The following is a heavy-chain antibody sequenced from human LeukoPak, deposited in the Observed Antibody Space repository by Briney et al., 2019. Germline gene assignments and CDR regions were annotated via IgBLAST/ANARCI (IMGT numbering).Heavy chain of an antibody. CDR3: AGGPEYRYGFFDY. CDR2: FSGSDGST. D-gene: IGHD5-18*01. CDR1: GFTFGSYA. Sequence: GGSLRLSCAASGFTFGSYALSWVRQAPGKGLEWVSGFSGSDGSTWYADSVKGRFTISRDNSKNTLYLQMNSLRAEDTAVYYCAGGPEYRYGFFDYWGQGTLVTVSS. V-gene: IGHV3-23*01. J-gene: IGHJ4*02.